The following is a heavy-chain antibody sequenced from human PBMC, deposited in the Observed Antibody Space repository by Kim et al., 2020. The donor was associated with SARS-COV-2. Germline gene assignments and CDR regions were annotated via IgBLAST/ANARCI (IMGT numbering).Heavy chain of an antibody. CDR2: IYYSGST. CDR3: ARVKYCSGGSCYAAHIQTGDSWFDP. CDR1: GGSISSGDYY. D-gene: IGHD2-15*01. Sequence: SETLSLTCTVSGGSISSGDYYWSWIRQPPGKGLEWIGYIYYSGSTYYNPSLKSRVTISVDTSKNQFSLKLSSVTAADTAVYYCARVKYCSGGSCYAAHIQTGDSWFDPWGQGTLVTVSS. V-gene: IGHV4-30-4*01. J-gene: IGHJ5*02.